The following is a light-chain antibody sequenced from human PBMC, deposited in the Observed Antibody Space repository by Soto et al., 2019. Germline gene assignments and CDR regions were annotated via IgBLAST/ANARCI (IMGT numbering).Light chain of an antibody. CDR2: KAS. CDR1: QSVSDW. Sequence: DIQMTQSPSTLSASVGDRVTITCRASQSVSDWLAWYQQSPGKAPKLLISKASRLESGVPSRFSGSGSGTEFTLTINSLQPDDFATYYCHQYYSFGTFGQGTKVDIK. CDR3: HQYYSFGT. J-gene: IGKJ1*01. V-gene: IGKV1-5*03.